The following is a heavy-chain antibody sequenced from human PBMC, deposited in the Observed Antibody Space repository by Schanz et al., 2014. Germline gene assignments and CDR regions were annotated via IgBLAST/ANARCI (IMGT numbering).Heavy chain of an antibody. D-gene: IGHD2-2*01. J-gene: IGHJ4*02. CDR1: GFSFSSYS. CDR3: AKDSTHIDIVLVPTAIDY. V-gene: IGHV3-48*01. Sequence: EADLVESGGGLIQRGESLRLSCSASGFSFSSYSMNWVRQAPGKGLEWLSYIDGKSTTVYYADSVKGRFTVSRDNARNSLYLHMNTLGAEDAAVYYCAKDSTHIDIVLVPTAIDYWGQGTLVTGSS. CDR2: IDGKSTTV.